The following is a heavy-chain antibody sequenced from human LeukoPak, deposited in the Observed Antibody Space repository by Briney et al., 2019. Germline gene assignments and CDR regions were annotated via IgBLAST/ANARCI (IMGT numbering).Heavy chain of an antibody. CDR1: GITFSSYS. CDR2: ISSSSSYI. Sequence: GGSLRLSCVASGITFSSYSMNWVRQAPGKGLEWVSSISSSSSYIYYADSVKGRFTISRDNAKNSLYLQMNSLRAEDTAVYYCVLVVRGVILHYYMDVWGKGTTVTVSS. J-gene: IGHJ6*03. CDR3: VLVVRGVILHYYMDV. D-gene: IGHD3-10*01. V-gene: IGHV3-21*01.